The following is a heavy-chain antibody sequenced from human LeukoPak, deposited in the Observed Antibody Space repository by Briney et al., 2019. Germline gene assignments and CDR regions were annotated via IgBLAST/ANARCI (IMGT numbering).Heavy chain of an antibody. D-gene: IGHD2-2*01. V-gene: IGHV3-30*02. CDR2: IRYDGSNK. Sequence: PGGSLRLSCAASGFTFISYGMHWVRQAPGKGLEWVAFIRYDGSNKYYADSVKGRFTISRDNSKNTLYLQMNSLRAEDTAVYYCASSVVVPAAIDYWGQGTLVTVSS. CDR3: ASSVVVPAAIDY. J-gene: IGHJ4*02. CDR1: GFTFISYG.